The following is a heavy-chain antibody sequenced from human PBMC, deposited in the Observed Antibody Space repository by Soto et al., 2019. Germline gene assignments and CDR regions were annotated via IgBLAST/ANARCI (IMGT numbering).Heavy chain of an antibody. Sequence: SVKVSWKGSGYALTSYGISCVLQAPGQALDWXGGIIPIFCTAHYAQKFHIRVTITADEATSTASMELSSLRSEDTAVYYCARDRAPSGYDSSGYPRTYFDYWGQGTLVTVSS. CDR3: ARDRAPSGYDSSGYPRTYFDY. CDR1: GYALTSYG. V-gene: IGHV1-69*13. J-gene: IGHJ4*02. CDR2: IIPIFCTA. D-gene: IGHD3-22*01.